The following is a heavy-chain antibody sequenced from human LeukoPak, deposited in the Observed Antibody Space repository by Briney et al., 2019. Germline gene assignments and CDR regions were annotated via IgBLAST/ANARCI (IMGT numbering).Heavy chain of an antibody. CDR1: GGSISSGSYY. CDR3: ARDGGYCSGGRCYSGYYYYYMDV. CDR2: IYTSGST. D-gene: IGHD2-15*01. V-gene: IGHV4-61*02. J-gene: IGHJ6*03. Sequence: SETLSLTCTVSGGSISSGSYYWSWIRQPPGKGLEWIGRIYTSGSTNYNASLKSRVTISVDTSKNQFSLKLSSVTAADTAVYYCARDGGYCSGGRCYSGYYYYYMDVWGKGTTVTISS.